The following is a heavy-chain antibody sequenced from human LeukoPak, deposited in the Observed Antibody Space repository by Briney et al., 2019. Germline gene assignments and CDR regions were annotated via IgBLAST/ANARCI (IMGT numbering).Heavy chain of an antibody. Sequence: SVKVSCKASGGTFSSYAISWVRQAPGQGLEWMGGIIPIFGTANYAQKFQGRVTITADESTSTAYMELSSLRSEDTAVYYCARDPGRGYSYGSNWFDPWGQGTLVTVS. CDR2: IIPIFGTA. CDR1: GGTFSSYA. V-gene: IGHV1-69*01. CDR3: ARDPGRGYSYGSNWFDP. J-gene: IGHJ5*02. D-gene: IGHD5-18*01.